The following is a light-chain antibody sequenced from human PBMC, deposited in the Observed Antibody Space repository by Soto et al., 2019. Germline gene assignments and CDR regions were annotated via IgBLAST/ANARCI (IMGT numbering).Light chain of an antibody. J-gene: IGLJ1*01. V-gene: IGLV2-11*01. CDR2: DVT. CDR3: CSYEGRFF. Sequence: QSARTQPRSVSVSPGQSVTISCTGTSSDVGVSRSVSWYQQHPGKAPKLIISDVTKRPSGVPYRFSGSKSGNTASLTISGLQAADEADYYCCSYEGRFFFGTGTKVTVL. CDR1: SSDVGVSRS.